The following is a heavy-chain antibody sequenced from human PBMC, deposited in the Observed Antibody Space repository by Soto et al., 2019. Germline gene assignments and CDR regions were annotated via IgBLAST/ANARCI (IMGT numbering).Heavy chain of an antibody. CDR2: ISGGGIST. J-gene: IGHJ5*02. CDR3: ARDAISMVRGTNNWFDP. Sequence: EVQLLESGGGLVQPGGSLTLSCAASGFTFSNYAMSWVRQAPGKGLEWVSAISGGGISTYYADSVRGRFTISRDNSRNTLYHRMNRLRAEDTAVYYCARDAISMVRGTNNWFDPWGQGTLVTVSS. V-gene: IGHV3-23*01. CDR1: GFTFSNYA. D-gene: IGHD3-10*01.